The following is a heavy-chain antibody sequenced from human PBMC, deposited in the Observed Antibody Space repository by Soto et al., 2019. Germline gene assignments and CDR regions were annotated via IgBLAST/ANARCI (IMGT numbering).Heavy chain of an antibody. CDR2: ISSSSSYI. J-gene: IGHJ4*02. CDR1: GFTFSSYS. V-gene: IGHV3-21*01. D-gene: IGHD4-17*01. CDR3: ARDRAVKSTVTTEFDY. Sequence: GGSLRLSCAASGFTFSSYSMNWVRQAPGKGLEWVSSISSSSSYIYYADSVKGRFTISRDNAKNSLYLQMNSLRAEDTAVYYCARDRAVKSTVTTEFDYWGQGTLVTVSS.